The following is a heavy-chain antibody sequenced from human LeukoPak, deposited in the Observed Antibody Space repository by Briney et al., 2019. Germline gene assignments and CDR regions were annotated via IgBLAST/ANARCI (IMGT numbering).Heavy chain of an antibody. Sequence: ASVKVSCKASGYTFTSYGISWVRQAPGQGLEWMGWISGYNGNPNYAQKLQGRVTMTKDTSTSTAYMELRSLRADDTAVYYCGRSYSSSHPDWFDPWGQGTLVTVSS. CDR2: ISGYNGNP. CDR1: GYTFTSYG. D-gene: IGHD6-6*01. V-gene: IGHV1-18*01. CDR3: GRSYSSSHPDWFDP. J-gene: IGHJ5*02.